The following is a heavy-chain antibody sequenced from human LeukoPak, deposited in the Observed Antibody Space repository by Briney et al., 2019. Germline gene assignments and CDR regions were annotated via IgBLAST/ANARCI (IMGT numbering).Heavy chain of an antibody. CDR1: GGSLSSYY. J-gene: IGHJ6*03. Sequence: SETLSLTCTVSGGSLSSYYWSWIRQPPGKGLEWIGYIYYSGSTNYNPSLKSRVTISVDTSKNHFSLKLSSVTAADTAVYYCARVPSIVGADYMDVWGKGTTVTVSS. V-gene: IGHV4-59*01. D-gene: IGHD1-26*01. CDR3: ARVPSIVGADYMDV. CDR2: IYYSGST.